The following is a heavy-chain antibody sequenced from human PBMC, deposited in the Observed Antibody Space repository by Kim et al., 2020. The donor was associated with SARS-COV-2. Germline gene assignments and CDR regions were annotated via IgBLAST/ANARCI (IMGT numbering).Heavy chain of an antibody. J-gene: IGHJ4*02. D-gene: IGHD3-3*01. CDR3: TTDTEEDYDFWSGYRVGFDY. V-gene: IGHV3-15*01. Sequence: RFAISRDDSKNTLYLQMNSLKTEDTAVYYCTTDTEEDYDFWSGYRVGFDYWGQGTLVTVSS.